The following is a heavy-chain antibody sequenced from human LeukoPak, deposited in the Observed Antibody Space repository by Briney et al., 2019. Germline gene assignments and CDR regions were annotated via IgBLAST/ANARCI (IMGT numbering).Heavy chain of an antibody. J-gene: IGHJ4*02. CDR1: GYTFTDYY. D-gene: IGHD6-13*01. CDR3: ATVHSSSWYFAIDY. Sequence: ASVKVSCKDSGYTFTDYYMHWVQQAPGKGLEWMGLVDPEDGETIYAEKFQGRVTITADTSTDTAYMELSSLRSEDTAVYYCATVHSSSWYFAIDYWGQGTLVTVSS. CDR2: VDPEDGET. V-gene: IGHV1-69-2*01.